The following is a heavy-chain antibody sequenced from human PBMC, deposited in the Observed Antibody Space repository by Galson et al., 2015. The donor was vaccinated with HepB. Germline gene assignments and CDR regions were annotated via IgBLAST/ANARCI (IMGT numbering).Heavy chain of an antibody. CDR2: ISAYNGNT. V-gene: IGHV1-18*01. Sequence: SVKVSCKASGYTFTSYGISWVRQAPGQGLEWMGWISAYNGNTNYAQKLQGRVTMTTDTSTSTAYMELRSLGSDDTAVYYCARIPLRYFDWLPGYYYYYYMDVWGKGTTVTVSS. CDR3: ARIPLRYFDWLPGYYYYYYMDV. J-gene: IGHJ6*03. D-gene: IGHD3-9*01. CDR1: GYTFTSYG.